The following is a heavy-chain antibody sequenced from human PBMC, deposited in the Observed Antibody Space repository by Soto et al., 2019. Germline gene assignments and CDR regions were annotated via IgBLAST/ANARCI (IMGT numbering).Heavy chain of an antibody. J-gene: IGHJ6*02. D-gene: IGHD2-2*01. CDR2: IYHSGST. CDR1: GGSISSSNW. V-gene: IGHV4-4*02. Sequence: PSETLSLTCAVSGGSISSSNWWSWVRQPPGKGLEWIGEIYHSGSTNYNPSLKSRVTISVDKSKNQFSLKLSSVTAADTAVYYCARDSRDIVVVPAASLGTYYYYYGMDVWGQGTTVTVSS. CDR3: ARDSRDIVVVPAASLGTYYYYYGMDV.